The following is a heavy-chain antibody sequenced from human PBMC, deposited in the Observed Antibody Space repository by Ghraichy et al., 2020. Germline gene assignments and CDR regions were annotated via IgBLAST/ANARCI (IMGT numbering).Heavy chain of an antibody. CDR3: ARESPRKVGDFDL. V-gene: IGHV4-30-4*01. J-gene: IGHJ2*01. Sequence: SETLSLTCTVSGGSISSGDYYWSWIRQPPGKGLEWIGYIYYSGSTYYNPSLKSRVTISVDTSKNQFSLKLSSVTAAETAVYYCARESPRKVGDFDLWGRGTLVTVSS. CDR2: IYYSGST. D-gene: IGHD3-16*01. CDR1: GGSISSGDYY.